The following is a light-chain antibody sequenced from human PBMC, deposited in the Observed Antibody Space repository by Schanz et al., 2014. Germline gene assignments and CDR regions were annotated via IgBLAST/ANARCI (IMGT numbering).Light chain of an antibody. CDR1: SSDVGGYNY. CDR2: EVN. J-gene: IGLJ2*01. Sequence: QSALTQPPSASGSPGQSVTISCTGTSSDVGGYNYVSWYQQYPGKAPKLMIYEVNKRPSGVPDRFSGSKSGNTASLTVSGLQADDEADYYCCSYAGRSLIFGGGTKLTVL. V-gene: IGLV2-8*01. CDR3: CSYAGRSLI.